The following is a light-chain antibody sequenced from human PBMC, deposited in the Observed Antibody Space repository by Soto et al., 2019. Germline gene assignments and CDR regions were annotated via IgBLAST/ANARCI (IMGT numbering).Light chain of an antibody. Sequence: DIQMTQSPSTLSASVGDRVTITCRASQSISGWLAWYQQKPGKAPKLLIYDASTLETGFPSRFSGSGSGTEFTLTISRLQSDDFATYYCQQHNGYAPITFGQGTRLEIK. CDR2: DAS. CDR3: QQHNGYAPIT. J-gene: IGKJ5*01. CDR1: QSISGW. V-gene: IGKV1-5*01.